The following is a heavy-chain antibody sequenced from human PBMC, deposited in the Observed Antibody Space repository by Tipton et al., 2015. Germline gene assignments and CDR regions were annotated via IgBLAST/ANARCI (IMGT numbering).Heavy chain of an antibody. CDR1: SDSISKYY. CDR2: IQYSGST. Sequence: LRLSCSVSSDSISKYYWSWIRQPPGKELEWIGYIQYSGSTNYNPSLKSRVSISVDTSKSQFFLKLNSVTAADTAVYYCARDLEHGMDVWGQGTTVTVSS. D-gene: IGHD5-24*01. CDR3: ARDLEHGMDV. V-gene: IGHV4-59*01. J-gene: IGHJ6*02.